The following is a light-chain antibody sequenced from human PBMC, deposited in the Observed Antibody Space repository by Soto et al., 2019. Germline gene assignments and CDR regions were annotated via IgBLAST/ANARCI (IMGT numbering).Light chain of an antibody. Sequence: EIVMTQSPATLSVSRGERATLSCRASQSVSSNLAWYQQKPGQAPRLLISGASTRATGIPARFSGSGSGTEFTLTISSLQSEDFAVYYCQQYNSWPPGTFGQGTKVEIK. CDR2: GAS. V-gene: IGKV3-15*01. J-gene: IGKJ1*01. CDR3: QQYNSWPPGT. CDR1: QSVSSN.